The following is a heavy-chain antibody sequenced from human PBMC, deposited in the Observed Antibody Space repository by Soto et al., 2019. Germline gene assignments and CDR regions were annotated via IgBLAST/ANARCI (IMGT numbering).Heavy chain of an antibody. J-gene: IGHJ4*02. CDR1: GYTFTSYA. CDR3: ARPRYGSGSLYFDY. D-gene: IGHD3-10*01. Sequence: ASVKVSCKASGYTFTSYAMHWVRQAPGQRLEWMGWINAGNGNTKYSQKFQDRVTITRDTSASTAYMELSSLRSEDTAVYYCARPRYGSGSLYFDYWGQGTLVTVSS. CDR2: INAGNGNT. V-gene: IGHV1-3*01.